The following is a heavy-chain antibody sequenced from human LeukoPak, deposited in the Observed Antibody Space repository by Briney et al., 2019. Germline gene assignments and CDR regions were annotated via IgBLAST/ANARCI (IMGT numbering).Heavy chain of an antibody. CDR2: IYHGGST. CDR3: ARVGSGGGSWRYFDY. J-gene: IGHJ4*02. Sequence: ASGTLSLTCAVSGGSIISSSWWSWVRQSPGKGLEWIGEIYHGGSTNYIPSLKSRVTISVDKSKNQFSLKLSSVTAADTAVYYCARVGSGGGSWRYFDYWGQGTLVTVSS. CDR1: GGSIISSSW. D-gene: IGHD2-15*01. V-gene: IGHV4-4*02.